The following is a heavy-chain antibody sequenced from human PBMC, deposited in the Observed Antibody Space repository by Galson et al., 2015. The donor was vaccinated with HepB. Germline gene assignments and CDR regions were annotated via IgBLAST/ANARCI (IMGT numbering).Heavy chain of an antibody. CDR3: ARHSGHISGWYTGRGGFDS. CDR2: ISYDGRNN. D-gene: IGHD6-19*01. J-gene: IGHJ4*02. Sequence: SLRLSCAVSGFTFDDYDMHWVRQAPGKGLEWVAVISYDGRNNNHADSVKGRFTISRDNSKNTLYLQMNSLRPEDTAVYYCARHSGHISGWYTGRGGFDSWGQGTLVIVSS. CDR1: GFTFDDYD. V-gene: IGHV3-30*03.